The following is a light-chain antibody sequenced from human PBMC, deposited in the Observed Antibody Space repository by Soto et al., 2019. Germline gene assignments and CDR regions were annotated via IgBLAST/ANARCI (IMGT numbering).Light chain of an antibody. Sequence: QSALTQPPSVSAAPGQKVTISCTGSTSNVGKNYVSWYQHLPGTAPKLPIYDNTKRHSGIPDRFSGSKSGTSATLGITGLQTGDEADYYCGTWDGSLSAGIFGTGTKVTVL. CDR3: GTWDGSLSAGI. J-gene: IGLJ1*01. V-gene: IGLV1-51*01. CDR1: TSNVGKNY. CDR2: DNT.